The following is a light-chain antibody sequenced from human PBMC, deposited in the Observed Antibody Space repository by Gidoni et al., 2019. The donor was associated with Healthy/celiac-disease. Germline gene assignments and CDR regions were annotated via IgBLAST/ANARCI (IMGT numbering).Light chain of an antibody. J-gene: IGKJ3*01. V-gene: IGKV4-1*01. CDR2: WAS. CDR1: QSVLYSSNNKNY. CDR3: QQYYSTPFT. Sequence: DIVMTQSPDSLAVSLGERATINCKSSQSVLYSSNNKNYLAWYQQKPGQPPKLLIYWASTRESGVTDRISGSGSGTDFTLTISSLQAEDVAVYSCQQYYSTPFTFGPGTKVDIK.